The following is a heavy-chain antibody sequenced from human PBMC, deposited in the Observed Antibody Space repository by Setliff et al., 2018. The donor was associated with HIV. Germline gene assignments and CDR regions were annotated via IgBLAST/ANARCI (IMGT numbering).Heavy chain of an antibody. Sequence: ASVKVSCKASGYTFTDYFVHWVRQAPGQGLEWMGRINPSRHNTIYAPRYQGRVTMTRDTSISTAYMELSSLRSEDTAVYLCAREEGSGSSFDFEYWGQGTLVTVSS. V-gene: IGHV1-2*06. J-gene: IGHJ4*02. CDR2: INPSRHNT. D-gene: IGHD3-10*01. CDR1: GYTFTDYF. CDR3: AREEGSGSSFDFEY.